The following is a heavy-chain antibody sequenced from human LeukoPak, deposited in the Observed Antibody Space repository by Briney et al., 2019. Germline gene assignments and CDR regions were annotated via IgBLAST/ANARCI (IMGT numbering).Heavy chain of an antibody. V-gene: IGHV4-59*13. CDR2: IYHSGST. CDR1: GGSISSYY. CDR3: ERVSTLQYYYYMDV. J-gene: IGHJ6*03. Sequence: PSETLSLTCTVSGGSISSYYWSWIRQPPGKGLECIGYIYHSGSTNYNPSLKSRVTISVDTSNKQFSLKLSSVTAAETAVYYCERVSTLQYYYYMDVWGKGTTVTVSS.